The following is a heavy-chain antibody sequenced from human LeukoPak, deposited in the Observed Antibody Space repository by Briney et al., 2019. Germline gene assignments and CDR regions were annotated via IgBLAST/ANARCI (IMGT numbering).Heavy chain of an antibody. D-gene: IGHD6-13*01. CDR3: ARLTIIAAALWFDP. CDR2: IYYSGST. V-gene: IGHV4-59*08. CDR1: GGSISSYY. Sequence: PSETLSLTCTVSGGSISSYYWSWIRQPPGKGLEWIGYIYYSGSTNYNPSLKGRVTISVDTSKNQFSLKLSSVTAADTAVYYCARLTIIAAALWFDPWGQGTLVTVSS. J-gene: IGHJ5*02.